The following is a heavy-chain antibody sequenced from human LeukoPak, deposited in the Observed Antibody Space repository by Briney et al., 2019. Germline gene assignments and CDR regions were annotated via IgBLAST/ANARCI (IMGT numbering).Heavy chain of an antibody. CDR3: AKTLDSGSWGYYFDY. Sequence: GGSLRLSCAAPGFTFSSYAMSWVRQAPGKGLEWVSAISGSGGSTYYADSVKGRFTISRDNSKNTLYLQMNSLRAEDTAVYYCAKTLDSGSWGYYFDYWGQGTLVTVSS. CDR1: GFTFSSYA. J-gene: IGHJ4*02. V-gene: IGHV3-23*01. D-gene: IGHD1-26*01. CDR2: ISGSGGST.